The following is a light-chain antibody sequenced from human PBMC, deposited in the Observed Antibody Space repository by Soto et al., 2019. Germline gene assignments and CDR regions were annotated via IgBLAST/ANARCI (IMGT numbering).Light chain of an antibody. CDR2: WAS. V-gene: IGKV4-1*01. J-gene: IGKJ3*01. CDR3: QQYCDSPFT. CDR1: QSVLYSPNDKNY. Sequence: DIVMTQSPDSLPVSLGERATINCKSSQSVLYSPNDKNYLSWYQQKPGQPPKLLIYWASTRESGVPDRFSGSGSGTDFTLTISSLQAEDVAVYYCQQYCDSPFTFGPGTKVEI.